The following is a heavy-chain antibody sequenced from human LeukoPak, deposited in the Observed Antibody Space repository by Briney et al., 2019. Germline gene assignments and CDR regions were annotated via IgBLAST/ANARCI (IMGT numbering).Heavy chain of an antibody. CDR3: EAANHADY. J-gene: IGHJ4*02. V-gene: IGHV3-15*07. CDR1: GLIFSNAW. Sequence: SGGSLRLSCEASGLIFSNAWMNWVRQAPGKGLEWVGRIISKTDGGTTNYAAPVIGRFTISRDDSKNTLYLQMTSLKIDDTAVYYCEAANHADYWGQGTLVTVSS. CDR2: IISKTDGGTT. D-gene: IGHD6-13*01.